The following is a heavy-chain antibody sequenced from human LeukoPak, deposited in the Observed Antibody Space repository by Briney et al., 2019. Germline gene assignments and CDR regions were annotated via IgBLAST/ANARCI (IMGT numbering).Heavy chain of an antibody. CDR1: GFTFSNYW. J-gene: IGHJ6*02. D-gene: IGHD3-10*01. V-gene: IGHV3-74*01. CDR2: VNSDGSSK. CDR3: ARPITMVRGAPSSDGMDV. Sequence: GGSLRLSCAASGFTFSNYWMHWVRQAPGKGLVWVSRVNSDGSSKNYADSVKGRFTISRDNSKNTLYLQMNSLRAEDTAVYYCARPITMVRGAPSSDGMDVWGQGTTVTVSS.